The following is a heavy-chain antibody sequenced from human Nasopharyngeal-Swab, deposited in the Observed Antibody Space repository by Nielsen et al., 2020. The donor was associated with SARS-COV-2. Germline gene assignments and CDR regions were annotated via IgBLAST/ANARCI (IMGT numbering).Heavy chain of an antibody. CDR2: IYSGGST. Sequence: GEARKSSCAASGFTVSSNYMSWVRQAPGKGLEWVSVIYSGGSTYYADSVKGRFTISRHNSKNTLYLQMNSLRAEDTAVYYCARDSHKGTSWGQGTLVTVSS. D-gene: IGHD2-8*01. V-gene: IGHV3-53*04. CDR1: GFTVSSNY. CDR3: ARDSHKGTS. J-gene: IGHJ4*02.